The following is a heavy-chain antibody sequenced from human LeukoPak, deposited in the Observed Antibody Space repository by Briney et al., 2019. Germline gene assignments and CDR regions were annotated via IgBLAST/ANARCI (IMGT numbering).Heavy chain of an antibody. CDR2: IYYSGST. CDR1: GGSISSYY. Sequence: SETLSLTCTVSGGSISSYYWSWIRQPPGKGLEWIGYIYYSGSTNYNPSLKSRVTISVDTSKNQFSLKLGSVTAADTAVYYCARGGGSGYYYYYMDVWGKGTTVTISS. D-gene: IGHD2-15*01. J-gene: IGHJ6*03. V-gene: IGHV4-59*01. CDR3: ARGGGSGYYYYYMDV.